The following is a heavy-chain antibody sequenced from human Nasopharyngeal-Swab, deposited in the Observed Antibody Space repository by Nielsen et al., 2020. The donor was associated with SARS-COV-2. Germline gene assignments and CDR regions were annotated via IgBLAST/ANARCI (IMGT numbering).Heavy chain of an antibody. Sequence: ESLKISCTVSGYSISSGYYWGWIRQPPGKGLEWIGSIYHSGSTYYNPSLKSRVTISVDTSKNQFSLKLSSVTAADTAVYYCARDAYYYDSSGYYYNPWGYWGQGTLVTVSS. D-gene: IGHD3-22*01. J-gene: IGHJ4*02. CDR2: IYHSGST. CDR1: GYSISSGYY. V-gene: IGHV4-38-2*02. CDR3: ARDAYYYDSSGYYYNPWGY.